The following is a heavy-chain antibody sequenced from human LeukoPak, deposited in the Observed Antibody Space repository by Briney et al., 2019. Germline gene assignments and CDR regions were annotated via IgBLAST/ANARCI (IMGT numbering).Heavy chain of an antibody. CDR3: ARAGSGYSSSWYVEFDY. V-gene: IGHV1-69*13. J-gene: IGHJ4*02. CDR1: GGTFSSYA. D-gene: IGHD6-13*01. Sequence: SVKVSCRASGGTFSSYAISWVRQAPGQGLEWMGGIIPIFGTANYAQKFQGRVTITADESTSTAYMELSSLRSEDTAVYYCARAGSGYSSSWYVEFDYWGQGTLVTVSS. CDR2: IIPIFGTA.